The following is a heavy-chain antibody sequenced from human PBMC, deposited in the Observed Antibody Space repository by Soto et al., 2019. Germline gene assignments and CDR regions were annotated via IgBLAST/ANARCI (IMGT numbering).Heavy chain of an antibody. Sequence: QVQLVQSGADVTTPGASVRVSCKSSGYTFTGYYVHWVRDAPGQGLEWMGWINPETGGTSYAQKFHGRVTLSRDTSINTAYRELSRLRADDAAVYFCARERYQVLSDGMDFWGQGTTVTVSS. V-gene: IGHV1-2*02. CDR1: GYTFTGYY. CDR3: ARERYQVLSDGMDF. J-gene: IGHJ6*02. D-gene: IGHD2-2*01. CDR2: INPETGGT.